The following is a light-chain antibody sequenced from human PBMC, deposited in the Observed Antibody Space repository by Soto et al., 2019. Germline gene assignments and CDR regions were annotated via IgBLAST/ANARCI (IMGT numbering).Light chain of an antibody. CDR1: QSVSSSY. V-gene: IGKV3-20*01. CDR2: GAS. Sequence: EIVLTKSPGTLSLSPGERATLSCRASQSVSSSYLAWYQQKPGQAPRPLIYGASSRATGIPDRFSGSGSGTNFNLTISRLEPEDFAVYYCQQYGSSPETFGQGTKVEIK. J-gene: IGKJ1*01. CDR3: QQYGSSPET.